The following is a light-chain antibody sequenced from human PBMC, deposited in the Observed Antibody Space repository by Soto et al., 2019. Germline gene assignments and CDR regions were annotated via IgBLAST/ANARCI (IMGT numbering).Light chain of an antibody. CDR2: EVT. CDR1: SSDVGAYKY. CDR3: TSYVGNDIWV. V-gene: IGLV2-8*01. Sequence: QAVVTQPPSASGSPRQSVTISCTGTSSDVGAYKYVSWYQQYPGKAPKLMIYEVTKRPSGVPDRFSGSKSGNTASLTVSGLQAEDEADYYCTSYVGNDIWVFGGGTKVTVL. J-gene: IGLJ3*02.